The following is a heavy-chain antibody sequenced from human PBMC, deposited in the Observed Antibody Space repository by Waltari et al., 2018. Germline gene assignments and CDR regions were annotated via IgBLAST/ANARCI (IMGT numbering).Heavy chain of an antibody. D-gene: IGHD6-13*01. CDR2: MNAGNGNT. CDR1: GYTFTSYA. V-gene: IGHV1-3*01. CDR3: ARDGSTGCALELVNWFDP. J-gene: IGHJ5*02. Sequence: QVQLVQSGAEVKKPGASVKVSCKASGYTFTSYAMHWVRQAPGQRREWLGWMNAGNGNTKYSQKSQGRVTLTRETSACTAYMELSSLRSEDTVVYYCARDGSTGCALELVNWFDPWGQGTLVTVSS.